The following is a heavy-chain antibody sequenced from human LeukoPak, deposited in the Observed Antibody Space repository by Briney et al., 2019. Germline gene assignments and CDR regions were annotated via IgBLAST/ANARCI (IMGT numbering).Heavy chain of an antibody. D-gene: IGHD2-21*01. CDR2: IIGSGDYT. CDR1: GFSFSGYI. V-gene: IGHV3-23*01. CDR3: AKDGLYYGGSAHVYYFDY. Sequence: GGSLRLSRAASGFSFSGYIMKWVRQAPGKGLEWVSRIIGSGDYTYYIDSVKGRFTISRDNSKDILYLQMNSLRGEDTALYYRAKDGLYYGGSAHVYYFDYWGQGTLVAVSS. J-gene: IGHJ4*02.